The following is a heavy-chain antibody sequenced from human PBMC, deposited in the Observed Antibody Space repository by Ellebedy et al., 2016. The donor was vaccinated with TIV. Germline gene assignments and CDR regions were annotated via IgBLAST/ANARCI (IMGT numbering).Heavy chain of an antibody. D-gene: IGHD3-10*01. CDR2: ISHSGST. CDR3: VRWEYDGPREY. V-gene: IGHV4-34*01. Sequence: SQTLSLTCAVYGGSFSNYHWTWIRQPPGKGLEWIGEISHSGSTDYNPSLKSRVTMSEDTSKNQFSLKLSSVTAADTAVYYFVRWEYDGPREYWGQGTLVTVSS. CDR1: GGSFSNYH. J-gene: IGHJ4*02.